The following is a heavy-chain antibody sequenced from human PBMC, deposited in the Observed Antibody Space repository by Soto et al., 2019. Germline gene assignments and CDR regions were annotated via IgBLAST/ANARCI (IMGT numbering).Heavy chain of an antibody. V-gene: IGHV1-69*13. D-gene: IGHD3-22*01. CDR3: ARGELVRVHGSSGYFYGMDV. Sequence: SVRVSCKXSGGTFSSYAISWVRQAPGQGLEWMGGIIPIFGTANYAQKFQGRVTITADESTSTAYMELSSLRSEDTAVYYCARGELVRVHGSSGYFYGMDVWGQGTTVTVSS. CDR1: GGTFSSYA. J-gene: IGHJ6*02. CDR2: IIPIFGTA.